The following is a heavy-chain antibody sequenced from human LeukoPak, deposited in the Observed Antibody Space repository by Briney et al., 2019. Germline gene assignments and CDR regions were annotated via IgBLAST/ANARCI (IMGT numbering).Heavy chain of an antibody. J-gene: IGHJ4*02. D-gene: IGHD6-6*01. CDR1: GFTFSSYA. Sequence: PGGSLRLSCAASGFTFSSYAMNWVRQAPGKGLEWVSGISWNSGSIGYADSVKGRFTISRDNAKNSLYLQMNSLRAEDTALYYCAKDIAARCASPDYWGQGTLVTVSS. CDR3: AKDIAARCASPDY. CDR2: ISWNSGSI. V-gene: IGHV3-9*01.